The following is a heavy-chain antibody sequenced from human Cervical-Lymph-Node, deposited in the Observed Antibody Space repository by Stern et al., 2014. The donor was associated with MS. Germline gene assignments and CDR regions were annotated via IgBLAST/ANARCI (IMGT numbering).Heavy chain of an antibody. CDR3: AGSGTYYPDY. D-gene: IGHD3-3*01. CDR1: GGSISSYY. CDR2: VHYSGTT. V-gene: IGHV4-59*08. Sequence: QVQLQESGPGLVKPSETLSLTCSVSGGSISSYYWNWIRQPPGKGLEWIANVHYSGTTNYNPSLKSRVTILLDTSMNKISLKPNSVTAADTAVYYCAGSGTYYPDYWGQGILVTVSS. J-gene: IGHJ4*02.